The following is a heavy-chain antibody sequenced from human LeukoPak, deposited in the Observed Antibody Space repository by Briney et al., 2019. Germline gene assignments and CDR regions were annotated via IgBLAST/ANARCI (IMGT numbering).Heavy chain of an antibody. CDR3: ARVYYSRSYDYWYFDL. Sequence: PSETLSLTCTVSGGSISSGTYYWSWIRQPAGKGLEWIGRIYFSGITTYNPSLKSRVTISVDTSKNQFSLKLSSVTAADTAVYYCARVYYSRSYDYWYFDLWGRGTLVTVSS. D-gene: IGHD6-13*01. CDR2: IYFSGIT. V-gene: IGHV4-61*10. CDR1: GGSISSGTYY. J-gene: IGHJ2*01.